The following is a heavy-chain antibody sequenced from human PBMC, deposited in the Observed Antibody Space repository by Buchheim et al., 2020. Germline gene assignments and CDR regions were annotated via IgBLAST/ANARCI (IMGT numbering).Heavy chain of an antibody. J-gene: IGHJ4*02. D-gene: IGHD4-17*01. CDR3: AKDRVDDYGDYFDY. Sequence: QVQLVESGGGVVQPGRSLRLSCAASGFTFSSYAMHWVRQAPGKGLEWVAVISYDGSNKYYADSVKGRFTISRDNSKNTLYLQMNSLRAEDTAVYYCAKDRVDDYGDYFDYWGQGTL. V-gene: IGHV3-30-3*02. CDR2: ISYDGSNK. CDR1: GFTFSSYA.